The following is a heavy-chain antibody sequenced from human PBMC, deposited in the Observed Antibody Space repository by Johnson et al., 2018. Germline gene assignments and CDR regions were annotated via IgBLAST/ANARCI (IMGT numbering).Heavy chain of an antibody. CDR1: GFTFSSYG. Sequence: QVQLVESGGGVVQPGRSLRLSCAASGFTFSSYGMHWVRQAPGKGLEWVAVISYDGSNKYYADSVKGRFTISRENSKNTLYLQMNSRGAEDTAVYYWAKDLVRGVIIKDYCSYGMDVWGQGTTVTVSS. J-gene: IGHJ6*02. CDR3: AKDLVRGVIIKDYCSYGMDV. CDR2: ISYDGSNK. D-gene: IGHD3-10*01. V-gene: IGHV3-30*18.